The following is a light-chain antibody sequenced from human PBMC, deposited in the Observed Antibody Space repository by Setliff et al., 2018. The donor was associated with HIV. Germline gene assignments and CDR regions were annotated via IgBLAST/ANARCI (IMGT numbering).Light chain of an antibody. Sequence: QSALTQHASVSGSPGQSITISCTGTSSDIGGFNYVSWYQLHPGKAPKLMIFDVSLRPSGVSNRFSGSKSGNTASLTISGLRAEDEADYFCNSYRSGSPYVFGTGTKVTVL. CDR2: DVS. CDR1: SSDIGGFNY. J-gene: IGLJ1*01. CDR3: NSYRSGSPYV. V-gene: IGLV2-14*01.